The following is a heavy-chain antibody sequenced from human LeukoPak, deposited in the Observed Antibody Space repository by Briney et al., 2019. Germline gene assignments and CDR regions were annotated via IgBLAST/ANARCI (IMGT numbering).Heavy chain of an antibody. J-gene: IGHJ4*02. CDR2: IYSGGST. Sequence: GGSLRLSCEASGFXVSSNYISWVRQAPGKGLEWVSVIYSGGSTYYADSVKGRFTISRHNSKNTLYLQMNSLRAEDTAVYYCARLPHSSSRDYWGQGTLVTVSS. CDR3: ARLPHSSSRDY. CDR1: GFXVSSNY. V-gene: IGHV3-53*04. D-gene: IGHD6-6*01.